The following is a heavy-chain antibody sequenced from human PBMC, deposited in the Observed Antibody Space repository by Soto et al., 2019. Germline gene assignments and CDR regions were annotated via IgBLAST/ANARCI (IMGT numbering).Heavy chain of an antibody. CDR1: GGTFSSYA. V-gene: IGHV1-69*01. J-gene: IGHJ6*02. CDR3: ARGAGVRGQGYYYYGMDV. CDR2: IIPIFGTA. D-gene: IGHD3-10*01. Sequence: QVQLVQSGAEVKKPGSSVKVCCKASGGTFSSYAISWVRQAPGQGLEWMGGIIPIFGTANYAQKFQGRVTITADESTSTAYMELSSLRSEDTAVYYCARGAGVRGQGYYYYGMDVWGQGTTVTVSS.